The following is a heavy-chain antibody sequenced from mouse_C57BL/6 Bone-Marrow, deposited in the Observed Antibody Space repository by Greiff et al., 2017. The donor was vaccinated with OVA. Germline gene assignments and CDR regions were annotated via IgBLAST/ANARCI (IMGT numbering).Heavy chain of an antibody. CDR3: ARGIYYYGSSYVDFDV. Sequence: QVQLQQPGAELVMPGASVKLSCKASGYTFTSYWMHWVTQRPGQGLEWIGEIDPSDSYTNYNQKFKGKSTLTVDKSSSTAYMQLSSLTSEDSAVYYCARGIYYYGSSYVDFDVWGTGTTVTVSS. V-gene: IGHV1-69*01. CDR2: IDPSDSYT. J-gene: IGHJ1*03. D-gene: IGHD1-1*01. CDR1: GYTFTSYW.